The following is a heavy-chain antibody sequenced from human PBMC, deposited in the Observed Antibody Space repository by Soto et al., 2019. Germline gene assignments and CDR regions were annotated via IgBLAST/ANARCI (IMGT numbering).Heavy chain of an antibody. CDR2: ISAYNGNT. V-gene: IGHV1-18*01. J-gene: IGHJ4*02. CDR1: GYTFTSYG. CDR3: ARCYYDFWSGYYTGAGNGGFDY. Sequence: ASVKVSCKASGYTFTSYGISWVRQAPGQGLEWMGWISAYNGNTNYAQKLQGRVTMTTDTSTSTAYMELRSLRSDDTAVYYCARCYYDFWSGYYTGAGNGGFDYWGQGTLVTVSS. D-gene: IGHD3-3*01.